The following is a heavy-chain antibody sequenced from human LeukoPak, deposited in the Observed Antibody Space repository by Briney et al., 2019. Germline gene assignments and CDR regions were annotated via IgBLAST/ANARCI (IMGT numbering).Heavy chain of an antibody. V-gene: IGHV3-23*01. CDR3: AKPPYTDCGGDSYYDY. CDR2: ISGSGGST. D-gene: IGHD2-21*02. CDR1: GFTFSSYA. Sequence: GRSLRLSCAASGFTFSSYAMSWVRQAPGKGLEWVSAISGSGGSTYYADSVKGRFTISRDNSKNTLYLQMNSLRAEDTAVYYCAKPPYTDCGGDSYYDYWGQGTLVTVSS. J-gene: IGHJ4*02.